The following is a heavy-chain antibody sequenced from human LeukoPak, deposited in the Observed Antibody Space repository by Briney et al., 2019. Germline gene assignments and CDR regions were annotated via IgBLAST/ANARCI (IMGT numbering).Heavy chain of an antibody. CDR3: ARLNSSWYYFDY. CDR2: ISYDGSNK. CDR1: GFTFSSYA. Sequence: PGRSLRLSCAASGFTFSSYAMHWVRQAPGKGLEWVAAISYDGSNKYYADSVKGRFTISRDNSKNTLYLQMNSLRAEDTAVYYCARLNSSWYYFDYWGQGTLVTVSS. J-gene: IGHJ4*02. V-gene: IGHV3-30-3*01. D-gene: IGHD6-13*01.